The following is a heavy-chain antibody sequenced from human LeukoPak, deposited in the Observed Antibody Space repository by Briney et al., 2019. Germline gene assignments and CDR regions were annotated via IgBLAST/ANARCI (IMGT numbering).Heavy chain of an antibody. CDR2: IYSGGGA. CDR1: GLTVNSNY. J-gene: IGHJ4*02. CDR3: ARAGYSSGWYPNPFDY. V-gene: IGHV3-66*01. Sequence: PGGSLRLSCAVSGLTVNSNYMTWVRQAPGKGLEWVSIIYSGGGAFYADSVRDRFTISRDNSKNTVYLQMNSLRAEDTAVYYCARAGYSSGWYPNPFDYWGQGTLVTVSS. D-gene: IGHD6-19*01.